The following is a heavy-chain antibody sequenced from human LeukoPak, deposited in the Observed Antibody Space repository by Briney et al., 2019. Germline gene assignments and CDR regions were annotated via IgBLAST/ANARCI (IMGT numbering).Heavy chain of an antibody. Sequence: SETLSLTCTVSGGSISSYYWSWIRQPPGKGLEWIGYIYYSGSTNYNPSLKSRVTISVDTSKNQFSLKLSSVTAADTAVYYCARASYYYDSSGYYQTFDYWGQGTLVTVSS. CDR1: GGSISSYY. V-gene: IGHV4-59*01. D-gene: IGHD3-22*01. CDR3: ARASYYYDSSGYYQTFDY. J-gene: IGHJ4*02. CDR2: IYYSGST.